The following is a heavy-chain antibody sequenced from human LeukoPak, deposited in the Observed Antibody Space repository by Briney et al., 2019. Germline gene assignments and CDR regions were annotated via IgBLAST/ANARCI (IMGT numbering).Heavy chain of an antibody. CDR1: GFTFSSYS. V-gene: IGHV3-48*01. CDR2: ISSSSSTI. Sequence: GGSLRLSCAASGFTFSSYSMNWVRQAPGKGLEWVSYISSSSSTIYYADSVKGRFTISRDNAKNSLYLQMNSLRAEDTAVYYCAGTLGCCSGGSCWGQGTLVTVSS. CDR3: AGTLGCCSGGSC. D-gene: IGHD2-15*01. J-gene: IGHJ4*02.